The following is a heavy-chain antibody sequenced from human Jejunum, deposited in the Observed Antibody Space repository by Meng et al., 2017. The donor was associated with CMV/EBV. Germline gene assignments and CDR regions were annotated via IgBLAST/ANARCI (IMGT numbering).Heavy chain of an antibody. CDR2: INQDGSSK. D-gene: IGHD2/OR15-2a*01. CDR3: GGPPLSG. V-gene: IGHV3-7*01. J-gene: IGHJ4*02. Sequence: LKISCADSGFIFENYWMSWVRQAPGKGLEWVANINQDGSSKDYVASVKGRFAISRDNANNLLHLQMNNLRAEDTAVYYCGGPPLSGGGQGTLVTVSS. CDR1: GFIFENYW.